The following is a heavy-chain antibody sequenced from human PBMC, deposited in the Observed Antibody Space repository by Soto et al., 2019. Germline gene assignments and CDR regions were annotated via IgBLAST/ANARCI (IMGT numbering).Heavy chain of an antibody. CDR2: ISYDGSNK. Sequence: GGSLRLSCAASGFTFSSYAMHWVRQAPGKGLEWVAVISYDGSNKYYADSVKGRFTISRDNSKNTLYLQMNSLRAEDTAVYYCARDNFMIAAAGETYYYGMDVWGQGTTVTVSS. CDR1: GFTFSSYA. CDR3: ARDNFMIAAAGETYYYGMDV. J-gene: IGHJ6*02. V-gene: IGHV3-30-3*01. D-gene: IGHD6-13*01.